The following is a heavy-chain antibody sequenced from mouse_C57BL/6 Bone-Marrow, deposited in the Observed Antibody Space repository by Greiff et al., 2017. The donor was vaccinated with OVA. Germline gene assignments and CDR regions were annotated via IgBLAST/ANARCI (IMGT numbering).Heavy chain of an antibody. CDR1: GYTFTDYN. CDR3: ARGNWDDYYAMDY. CDR2: INPNNGGT. Sequence: VQLQQSGPELVKPGASVKMSCKASGYTFTDYNMHWVKQSHGKSLEWIGYINPNNGGTSYNQKFKGKATLTVNKSSRAAYMELRSLTSEDSAVYYCARGNWDDYYAMDYWGQGTSVTVSS. V-gene: IGHV1-22*01. J-gene: IGHJ4*01. D-gene: IGHD4-1*01.